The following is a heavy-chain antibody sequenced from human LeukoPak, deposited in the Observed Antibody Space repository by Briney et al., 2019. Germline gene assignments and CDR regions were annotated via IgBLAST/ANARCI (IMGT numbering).Heavy chain of an antibody. CDR1: GGSISSGGYY. CDR3: ARVLYMTTVTPRLYYYYGMDV. Sequence: ASETLSLTCTVSGGSISSGGYYWSWIRQHPGKGLEWIGYIYYSGSTYYNPSLKSRVTISVDTSKNQFSLKLSSVTAADTAVYYCARVLYMTTVTPRLYYYYGMDVWGQGTTVTVSS. V-gene: IGHV4-31*03. CDR2: IYYSGST. J-gene: IGHJ6*02. D-gene: IGHD4-17*01.